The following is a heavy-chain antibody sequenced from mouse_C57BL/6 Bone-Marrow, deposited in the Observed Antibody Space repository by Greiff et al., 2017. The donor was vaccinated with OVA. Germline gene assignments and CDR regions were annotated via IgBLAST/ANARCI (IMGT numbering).Heavy chain of an antibody. CDR3: ARSPLGYYFDY. CDR2: IYPRSGNT. J-gene: IGHJ2*01. D-gene: IGHD4-1*01. CDR1: GYTFTSYG. V-gene: IGHV1-81*01. Sequence: VQLQQSGAELARPGASVKLSCKASGYTFTSYGISWVKQRTRQGLEWIGEIYPRSGNTYYNEKFKGKATLTADKSSSTAYMELRSLTSEDSAVYFCARSPLGYYFDYWGQGTTLTVSS.